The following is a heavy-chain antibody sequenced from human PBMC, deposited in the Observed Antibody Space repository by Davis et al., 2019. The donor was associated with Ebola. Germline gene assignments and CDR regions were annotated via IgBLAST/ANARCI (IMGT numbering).Heavy chain of an antibody. Sequence: GESLKISCAASGFTFSSYWMSWVRQAPGKGLEWVSFISGSALTTYYADSVKGRFSISRDNAKNSLYLQMDSLGAEDTAVYYCARGVLVLPATSPSSFDHWGQGTQVTVSS. D-gene: IGHD2-2*01. CDR3: ARGVLVLPATSPSSFDH. CDR2: ISGSALTT. V-gene: IGHV3-48*04. J-gene: IGHJ4*02. CDR1: GFTFSSYW.